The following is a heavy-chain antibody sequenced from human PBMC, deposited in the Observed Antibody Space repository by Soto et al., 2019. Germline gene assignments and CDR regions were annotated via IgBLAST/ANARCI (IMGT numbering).Heavy chain of an antibody. J-gene: IGHJ4*02. Sequence: QVQLVQSGAEVKKPGASVKVSCKASGYTFTSYAMHWVRQAPGQRLEWMGWINAGNGNTKYSQKFQGRVTITRDTSASTAYMELSSLRSEDTAVDYCARDVRGRVDTAMVYWGQGTLVTVSS. D-gene: IGHD5-18*01. CDR2: INAGNGNT. CDR1: GYTFTSYA. CDR3: ARDVRGRVDTAMVY. V-gene: IGHV1-3*01.